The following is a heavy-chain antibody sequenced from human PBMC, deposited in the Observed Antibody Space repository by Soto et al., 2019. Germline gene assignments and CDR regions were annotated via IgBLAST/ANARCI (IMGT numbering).Heavy chain of an antibody. D-gene: IGHD3-22*01. V-gene: IGHV4-31*03. CDR2: IYYSGRA. Sequence: SETLSLTCTVSGGSISGGGYYCSWIRQHPGKGLEWIGYIYYSGRAYYNPSLKSRVTISLDTSKNQFSLELSSVSAADTAVYYCASLVDYDSSGYNLWGQGTLVTVSS. CDR3: ASLVDYDSSGYNL. J-gene: IGHJ5*02. CDR1: GGSISGGGYY.